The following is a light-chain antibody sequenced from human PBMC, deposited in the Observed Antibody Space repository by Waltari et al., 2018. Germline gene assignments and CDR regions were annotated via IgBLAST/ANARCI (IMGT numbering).Light chain of an antibody. CDR2: GNS. J-gene: IGLJ2*01. CDR3: QSYDSSLSGVV. CDR1: SSNIGAGYD. Sequence: QSVLTQPPSVSGAPGQRVTISCTGSSSNIGAGYDVHWYQQLPGTAPKLLIYGNSNGPSGVPDRCSGAKSGTSASRAITGRQAEDEADYYCQSYDSSLSGVVFGGGTKLTVL. V-gene: IGLV1-40*01.